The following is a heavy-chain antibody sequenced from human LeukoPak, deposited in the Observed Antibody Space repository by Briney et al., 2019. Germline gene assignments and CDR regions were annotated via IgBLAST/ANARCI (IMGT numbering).Heavy chain of an antibody. CDR3: TTSGFDYRFFEN. Sequence: GGSLRLSCTASGFTFSDHFVAWVRLAPGRGLEWVGRCRNKGQSYTTEYAASVKGRFTVSRDDSKNSLYLQMSSLKTEDTAIYYCTTSGFDYRFFENWGQGTLVTVSS. CDR1: GFTFSDHF. V-gene: IGHV3-72*01. D-gene: IGHD5-12*01. CDR2: CRNKGQSYTT. J-gene: IGHJ4*02.